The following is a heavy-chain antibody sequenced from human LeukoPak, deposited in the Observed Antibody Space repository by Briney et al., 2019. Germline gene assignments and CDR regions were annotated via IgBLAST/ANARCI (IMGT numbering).Heavy chain of an antibody. V-gene: IGHV4-34*01. CDR1: GGSFSGYY. Sequence: SETLSLTCAVYGGSFSGYYWSWIRQPPGKGLEWIGEINHSGSTNYNPSLKSRVTISVDTSKNQFSLKLSSVTAADTAVYYCARGEMATIIVYWGQGTLVTVSS. CDR3: ARGEMATIIVY. D-gene: IGHD5-24*01. J-gene: IGHJ4*02. CDR2: INHSGST.